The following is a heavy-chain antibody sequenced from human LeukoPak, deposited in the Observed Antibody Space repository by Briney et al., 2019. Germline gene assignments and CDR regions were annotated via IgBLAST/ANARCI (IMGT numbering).Heavy chain of an antibody. D-gene: IGHD3-10*01. CDR1: GYTFTSNY. J-gene: IGHJ5*02. CDR2: INAGGRDT. CDR3: ARDTSSGSSWWFDP. Sequence: ASVKVSCKASGYTFTSNYMHWVRQAPGQGLEWMGVINAGGRDTTYAQKFQGRLTMTRDTSTSTVYMELRSLRSEDTAVYYCARDTSSGSSWWFDPWGQGTLVTVSS. V-gene: IGHV1-46*01.